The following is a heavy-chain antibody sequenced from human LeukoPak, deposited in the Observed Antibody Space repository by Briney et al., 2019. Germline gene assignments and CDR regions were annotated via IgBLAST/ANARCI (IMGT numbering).Heavy chain of an antibody. J-gene: IGHJ3*02. D-gene: IGHD2-21*01. CDR3: ARAWVVIAITAAFDI. CDR2: IYYSGST. V-gene: IGHV4-30-4*08. CDR1: GGSISSGDYY. Sequence: SQTLSLTCTVSGGSISSGDYYWSWIRQPPGKGLEWIGYIYYSGSTYYNPSLKSRVTISVDTSKNQFSLKLSSVTAAATAVYYCARAWVVIAITAAFDIWGQGTMVTVSS.